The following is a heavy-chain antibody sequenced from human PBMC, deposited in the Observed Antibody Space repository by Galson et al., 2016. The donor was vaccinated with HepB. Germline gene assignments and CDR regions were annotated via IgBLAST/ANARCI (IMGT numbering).Heavy chain of an antibody. CDR3: ARHYTNISPLSSRISYYNHYGMDV. J-gene: IGHJ6*02. Sequence: QSGAEVKKPGESLRISCKASGFSLSDYWIAWVRQMPGKGLEWMGIIYPGDSDTTYSPSFQGQVTFSADTSINTAYLQWSRLRASDTAMYFCARHYTNISPLSSRISYYNHYGMDVWGQGTTVTVSS. CDR2: IYPGDSDT. D-gene: IGHD3-16*01. CDR1: GFSLSDYW. V-gene: IGHV5-51*01.